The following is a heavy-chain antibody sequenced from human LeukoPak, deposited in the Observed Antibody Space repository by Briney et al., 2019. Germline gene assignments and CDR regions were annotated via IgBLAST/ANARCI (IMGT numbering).Heavy chain of an antibody. CDR2: ISAYNGNT. J-gene: IGHJ5*02. V-gene: IGHV1-18*01. D-gene: IGHD2-2*01. CDR1: GYTFTSYD. CDR3: ARDRRGCSSTSCSRGAWFDP. Sequence: ASVKVSCKASGYTFTSYDISWVRQAPGQGLEWMGWISAYNGNTNYAQKLQGRVTMTTDTSTSTAYMELRSLRSDDTAVYYCARDRRGCSSTSCSRGAWFDPWGQGTLVTVSS.